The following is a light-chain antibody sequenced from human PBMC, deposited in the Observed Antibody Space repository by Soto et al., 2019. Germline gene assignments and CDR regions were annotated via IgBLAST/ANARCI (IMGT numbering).Light chain of an antibody. Sequence: QSALTQPASVSGSPGQSITISCTGTSSDVGSYNLVSWYQQHPGKAPKLMIYEDSNRPSGVSNRFSGSKSGNTASLTISGLQAEDEADYYCCSYGGGSTFNWIFGGGTQLTVL. CDR2: EDS. J-gene: IGLJ2*01. V-gene: IGLV2-23*01. CDR1: SSDVGSYNL. CDR3: CSYGGGSTFNWI.